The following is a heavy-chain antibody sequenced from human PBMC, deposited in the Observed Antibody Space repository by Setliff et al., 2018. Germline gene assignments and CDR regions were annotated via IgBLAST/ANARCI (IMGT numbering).Heavy chain of an antibody. Sequence: GESLKISCAASGFTFSSYAMSWVRQAPGKGLNWVSAVSGGGDTTFYAASVKGRFTISRDNSKNTVYLQMNSLRPEDTAVYYCARSRYTSRWYEMSAMDVWGKGTTVTVSS. V-gene: IGHV3-23*01. CDR2: VSGGGDTT. J-gene: IGHJ6*03. D-gene: IGHD6-13*01. CDR3: ARSRYTSRWYEMSAMDV. CDR1: GFTFSSYA.